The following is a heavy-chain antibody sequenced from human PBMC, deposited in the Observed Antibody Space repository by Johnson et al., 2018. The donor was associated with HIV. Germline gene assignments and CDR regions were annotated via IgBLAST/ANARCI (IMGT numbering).Heavy chain of an antibody. D-gene: IGHD4-23*01. CDR1: GFTFDDYT. Sequence: QLVESGGVVVQPGGSLRLSCAASGFTFDDYTMHWVRQAPGKGLEWVSLISWDGGSTYYADSVKGRFTISRDNSKNSLYLQMNSLRTEDTALYYCAKDIGDGGNSEGVAFDIWGQGTMVTVSS. V-gene: IGHV3-43*01. CDR2: ISWDGGST. CDR3: AKDIGDGGNSEGVAFDI. J-gene: IGHJ3*02.